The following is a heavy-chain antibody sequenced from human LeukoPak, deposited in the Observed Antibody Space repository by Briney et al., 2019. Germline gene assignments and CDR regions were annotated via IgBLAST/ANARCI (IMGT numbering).Heavy chain of an antibody. CDR2: ISRRGNDV. Sequence: GGSLRLSCAASGFTFNDYYMTWIRQAPRKGLEWVSSISRRGNDVYTADSVKGRLTISRDNAKDSVFLQINSLRVDDTAIYYCARSNDHTNYGGRGYLDHWGQGALVTVSS. CDR3: ARSNDHTNYGGRGYLDH. D-gene: IGHD3-16*01. CDR1: GFTFNDYY. J-gene: IGHJ4*02. V-gene: IGHV3-11*01.